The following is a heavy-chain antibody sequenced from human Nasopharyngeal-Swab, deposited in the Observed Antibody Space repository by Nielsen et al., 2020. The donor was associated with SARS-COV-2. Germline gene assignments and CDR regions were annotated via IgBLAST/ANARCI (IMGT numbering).Heavy chain of an antibody. D-gene: IGHD6-13*01. V-gene: IGHV4-4*07. CDR3: AGIAAAGFYYYFDY. CDR1: GGSISSYY. Sequence: SETLSLTCTVSGGSISSYYWSWIRQPAGKGLEWIGRIYTSGSTNYNPSLKSRVTMSVDTSKNQFSLKLSSVTAADTAVYYCAGIAAAGFYYYFDYWGQGTLVTVSS. J-gene: IGHJ4*02. CDR2: IYTSGST.